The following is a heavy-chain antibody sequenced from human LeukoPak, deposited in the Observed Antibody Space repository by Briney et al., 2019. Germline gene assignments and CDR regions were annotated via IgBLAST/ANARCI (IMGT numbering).Heavy chain of an antibody. J-gene: IGHJ4*02. V-gene: IGHV4-34*01. CDR2: INHSGST. Sequence: SETLSLTCAVYGGSFSGYYWSWIRQPPGKGLEWIGEINHSGSTNYNPSLKSRVTISVDTSENQFSLKLSSVTAADTAVYYCARGHESDYGDSDYFDYWGQGTLVTVSS. D-gene: IGHD4-17*01. CDR3: ARGHESDYGDSDYFDY. CDR1: GGSFSGYY.